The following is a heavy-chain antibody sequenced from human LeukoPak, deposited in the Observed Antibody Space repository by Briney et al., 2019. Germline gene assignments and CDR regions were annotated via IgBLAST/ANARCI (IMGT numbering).Heavy chain of an antibody. CDR3: AKDLKIGIVVVLDY. J-gene: IGHJ4*02. CDR1: GFTFSSYA. V-gene: IGHV3-23*01. D-gene: IGHD3-22*01. Sequence: GGSLRLSCAASGFTFSSYAMSWVRQAPGKGLEWVSAISGSGGSTYYADSVKGRFTISRDNSKNTLYLQMNSLRAGDTAVYYCAKDLKIGIVVVLDYWGQGTLVTVSA. CDR2: ISGSGGST.